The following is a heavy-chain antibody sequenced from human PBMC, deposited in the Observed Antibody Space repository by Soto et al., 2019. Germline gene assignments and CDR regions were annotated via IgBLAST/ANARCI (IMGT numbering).Heavy chain of an antibody. CDR1: GGSITSSSCY. J-gene: IGHJ5*02. Sequence: SETLSLTCTVSGGSITSSSCYWGWFRQPPGKGLEWIGSIYYSGSTYYTPSLKSRVTISVDTAKNQFSLNLKSVTAADTAVYYCATQEVGGSYVYTFDPWGQGTLVTVTS. CDR2: IYYSGST. D-gene: IGHD1-26*01. V-gene: IGHV4-39*01. CDR3: ATQEVGGSYVYTFDP.